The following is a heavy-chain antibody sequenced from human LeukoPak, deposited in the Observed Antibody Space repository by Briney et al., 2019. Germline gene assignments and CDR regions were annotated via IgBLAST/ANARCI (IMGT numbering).Heavy chain of an antibody. D-gene: IGHD2-15*01. CDR3: ARDRDSFDAFDI. CDR1: GFTFNDYY. Sequence: GGSLRLSCAASGFTFNDYYMTWIRQAPGKGLEWLSYISSGNSTIHYADSVKGRFTISRDNAKNSLYLQLNSLRAEDTAVYYCARDRDSFDAFDIWGQGTMVTVSS. J-gene: IGHJ3*02. V-gene: IGHV3-11*04. CDR2: ISSGNSTI.